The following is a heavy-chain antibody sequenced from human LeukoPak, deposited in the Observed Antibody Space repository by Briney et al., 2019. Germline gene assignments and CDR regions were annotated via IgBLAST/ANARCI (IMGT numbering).Heavy chain of an antibody. D-gene: IGHD3-10*02. CDR2: IYYTGTT. CDR3: ARLTTRFGEITYYFDY. Sequence: SETLSLTCTVSGGSISSYYWSWIRQPPGKGLEWVGYIYYTGTTNYNPSLKSRVTISLDTSKNQFSLKLSSVTAADTAVYYCARLTTRFGEITYYFDYWGQGTLVTVSS. J-gene: IGHJ4*02. V-gene: IGHV4-59*12. CDR1: GGSISSYY.